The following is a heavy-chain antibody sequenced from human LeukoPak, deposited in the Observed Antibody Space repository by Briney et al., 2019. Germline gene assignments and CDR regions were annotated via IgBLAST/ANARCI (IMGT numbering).Heavy chain of an antibody. V-gene: IGHV4-30-4*08. Sequence: SQTLSLTXTVSGGSISSGDYYWSWIRQPPGEGLEWTGYIYYSGSTYYNPSLKSRVTISVDTSKNQFSLKLSSVTAADTAVYYCARGVTIFGVVGYNWFDPWGQGTLVTVSS. CDR2: IYYSGST. D-gene: IGHD3-3*01. CDR3: ARGVTIFGVVGYNWFDP. J-gene: IGHJ5*02. CDR1: GGSISSGDYY.